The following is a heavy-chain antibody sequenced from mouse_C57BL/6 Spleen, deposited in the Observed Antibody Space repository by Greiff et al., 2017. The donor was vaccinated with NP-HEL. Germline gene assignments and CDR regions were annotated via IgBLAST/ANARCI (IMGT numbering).Heavy chain of an antibody. V-gene: IGHV1-66*01. CDR3: ARRADDYDGAWFAY. CDR1: GYSFTSYY. Sequence: VKLVESGPELVKPGASVKISCKASGYSFTSYYIHWVKQRPGQGLEWIGWIYPGSGNTKYNEKFKGKATLTADTSSSTAYMQLSSLTSEDSAVYYCARRADDYDGAWFAYWGQGTLVTVSA. D-gene: IGHD2-4*01. J-gene: IGHJ3*01. CDR2: IYPGSGNT.